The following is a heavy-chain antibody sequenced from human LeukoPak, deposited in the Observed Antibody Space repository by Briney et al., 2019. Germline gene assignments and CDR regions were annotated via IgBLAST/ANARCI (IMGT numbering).Heavy chain of an antibody. CDR2: IIPIFGTA. CDR3: VPYPRANGFDY. D-gene: IGHD3-10*01. CDR1: GGTFSSYA. V-gene: IGHV1-69*13. Sequence: GASVKVSCKASGGTFSSYAISWVRQAPGQGLEWMGGIIPIFGTANYAQKFQGRVTITADESTSTAYMELSSLRSEDTAVYYCVPYPRANGFDYWGQGTLVTVSS. J-gene: IGHJ4*02.